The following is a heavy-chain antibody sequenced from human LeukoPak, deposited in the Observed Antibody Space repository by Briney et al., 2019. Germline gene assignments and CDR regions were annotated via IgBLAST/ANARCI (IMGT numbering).Heavy chain of an antibody. J-gene: IGHJ4*02. CDR3: ARDVSSGYTTYFDY. V-gene: IGHV1-18*01. CDR2: SSAYNGNT. Sequence: ASVKVSCKASGYTFTSYGISWVRQAPGQGLEWMGWSSAYNGNTNYAQKLQGRVTMTTDTSTSTAYMELRSLRSDDTAVYYCARDVSSGYTTYFDYWGQGTLVTVSS. D-gene: IGHD3-22*01. CDR1: GYTFTSYG.